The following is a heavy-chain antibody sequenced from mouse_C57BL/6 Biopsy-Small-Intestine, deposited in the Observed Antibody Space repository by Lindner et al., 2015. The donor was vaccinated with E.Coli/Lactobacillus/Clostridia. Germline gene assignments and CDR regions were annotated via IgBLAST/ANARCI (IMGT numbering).Heavy chain of an antibody. CDR2: ISPYNGYT. J-gene: IGHJ1*03. CDR1: GYSFSDYY. V-gene: IGHV1-19*01. CDR3: TRSDSGSSWYFDV. D-gene: IGHD1-1*01. Sequence: VQLQESGPELVKPGASVNMSCKASGYSFSDYYMNWVKQSHGKSLEWLGIISPYNGYTTYNQKFKDKATLTIDKSSSTAYMELNSLTSEDSAVYYCTRSDSGSSWYFDVWGTGATVTVSS.